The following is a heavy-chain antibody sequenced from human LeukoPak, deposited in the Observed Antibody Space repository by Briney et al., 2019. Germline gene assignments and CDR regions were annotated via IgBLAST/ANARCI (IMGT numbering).Heavy chain of an antibody. D-gene: IGHD3-10*01. CDR1: GGTFSSYA. CDR3: ARNLWFGDYYYYYGMDV. J-gene: IGHJ6*02. CDR2: IIPILGIA. Sequence: ASVTVSCKASGGTFSSYAISWVRQAPGQGLEWMGRIIPILGIANYAQKFQGRVTITADKSTSTAYMELSSLRSEDTAVYYCARNLWFGDYYYYYGMDVWGQGTTVTVSS. V-gene: IGHV1-69*04.